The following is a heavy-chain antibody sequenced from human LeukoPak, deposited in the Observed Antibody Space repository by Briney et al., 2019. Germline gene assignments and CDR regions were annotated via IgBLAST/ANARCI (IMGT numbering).Heavy chain of an antibody. CDR3: AREKEDYGMDV. Sequence: GGSLRLSCAASGFTFSSYAMHWVRQAPGKGLEYVSAISSNGGSTYYANSVKGRFTISRDNSKNTLYLQMNSLRAEDTAVYYCAREKEDYGMDVWGQGTTVTVSS. CDR2: ISSNGGST. CDR1: GFTFSSYA. V-gene: IGHV3-64*01. J-gene: IGHJ6*02.